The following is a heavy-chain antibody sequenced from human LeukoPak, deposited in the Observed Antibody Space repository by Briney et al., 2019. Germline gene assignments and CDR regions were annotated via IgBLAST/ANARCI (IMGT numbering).Heavy chain of an antibody. D-gene: IGHD3-16*02. J-gene: IGHJ4*02. Sequence: PGGSLRLSCVASGLSISGQWMNWVRQAPGQGLEWVANIKHDGSEEYYVDSVKGRFTVSRDDGRNSVSLQMNSVRAEDTAVYYCGYTNNFYHWGQGTLVVLSS. CDR1: GLSISGQW. V-gene: IGHV3-7*01. CDR2: IKHDGSEE. CDR3: GYTNNFYH.